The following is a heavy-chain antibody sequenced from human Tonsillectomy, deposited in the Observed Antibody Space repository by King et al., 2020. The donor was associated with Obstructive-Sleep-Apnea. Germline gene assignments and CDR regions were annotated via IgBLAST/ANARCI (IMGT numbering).Heavy chain of an antibody. D-gene: IGHD3-10*01. J-gene: IGHJ4*02. V-gene: IGHV4-39*07. CDR1: GGSISSSSYY. Sequence: QLQESGPGLVKPSETLSLTCTVSGGSISSSSYYWGWIRQPPGKGLEWIGSIYYSGSTYYNPSLKSRVTISVDTSKNQFSLKLSSVTAADTAVYYCAGGEYYYGSGSFHYWGQGTLVTVS. CDR2: IYYSGST. CDR3: AGGEYYYGSGSFHY.